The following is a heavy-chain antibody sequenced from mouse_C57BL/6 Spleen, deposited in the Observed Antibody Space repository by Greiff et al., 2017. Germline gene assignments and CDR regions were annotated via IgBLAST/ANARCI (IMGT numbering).Heavy chain of an antibody. CDR3: AGSSYDYAMDY. D-gene: IGHD1-1*01. CDR1: GYAFSSSW. Sequence: SGPELVKPGASVKISCKASGYAFSSSWMNWVKQRPGKGLEWIGRIYPGDGDTNYNGKFKGKATLTADKSSSTAYMQLSSLTSEDSAVYFCAGSSYDYAMDYWGQGTSVTVSS. CDR2: IYPGDGDT. V-gene: IGHV1-82*01. J-gene: IGHJ4*01.